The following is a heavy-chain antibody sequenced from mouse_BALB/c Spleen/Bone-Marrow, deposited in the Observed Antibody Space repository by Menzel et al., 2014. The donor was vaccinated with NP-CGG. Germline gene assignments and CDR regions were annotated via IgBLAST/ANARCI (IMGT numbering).Heavy chain of an antibody. CDR3: ARDLDGTGVFDY. Sequence: EVMPVESGGGLVQTGGSRKLSCAASGFTFSDYGMAWVRQAPGKGPEWVAFISNLAYSISYADTVTGRFTISRENVKNTLYLEMSSLRSEDTAMYYCARDLDGTGVFDYWGQGTTLTVSS. CDR1: GFTFSDYG. V-gene: IGHV5-15*02. J-gene: IGHJ2*01. CDR2: ISNLAYSI. D-gene: IGHD4-1*01.